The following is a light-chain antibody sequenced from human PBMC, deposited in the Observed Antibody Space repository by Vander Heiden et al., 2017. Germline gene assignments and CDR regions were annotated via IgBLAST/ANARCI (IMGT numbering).Light chain of an antibody. Sequence: EIVMTKSPATLSVSPGERATLSCRARQSVNRNLAWYQQKPGQAPRLLIYGASTRATAVPARFSGSGSGTEFTLTISSLQSEDFAVYYCQQYDDWPRTFGQGTRVEIK. CDR3: QQYDDWPRT. CDR2: GAS. J-gene: IGKJ1*01. V-gene: IGKV3-15*01. CDR1: QSVNRN.